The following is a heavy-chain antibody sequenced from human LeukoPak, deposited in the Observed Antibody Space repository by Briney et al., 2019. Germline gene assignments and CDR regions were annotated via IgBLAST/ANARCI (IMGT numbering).Heavy chain of an antibody. CDR2: IKQDGSEK. V-gene: IGHV3-7*01. Sequence: GGSLRLSCAASGFTFSSYWMSWVRQAPGKGLEWVANIKQDGSEKYYVDSVKGRFTISRDNAKNSLYLQMNSLRAEDTAVYYCARDQLPSSHAFDIWGQGTMVTVSS. CDR1: GFTFSSYW. J-gene: IGHJ3*02. D-gene: IGHD5-24*01. CDR3: ARDQLPSSHAFDI.